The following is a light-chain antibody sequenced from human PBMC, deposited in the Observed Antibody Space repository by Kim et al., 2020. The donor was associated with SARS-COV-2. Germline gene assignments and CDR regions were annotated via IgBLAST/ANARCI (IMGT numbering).Light chain of an antibody. Sequence: SPGQTASLTCSGDKLGDKYACWYQQKPGQSPVLVIYQDSKRPSGIPERFSGSNSGNTATLTISGTQAMDEADYYCQAWDSSTANVVFGGGTQLTVL. CDR3: QAWDSSTANVV. CDR2: QDS. V-gene: IGLV3-1*01. J-gene: IGLJ2*01. CDR1: KLGDKY.